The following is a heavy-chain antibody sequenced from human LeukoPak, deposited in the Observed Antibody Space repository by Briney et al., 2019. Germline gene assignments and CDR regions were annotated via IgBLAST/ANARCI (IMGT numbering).Heavy chain of an antibody. CDR3: ARNGPSRWLVRNWFDP. J-gene: IGHJ5*02. V-gene: IGHV3-21*01. CDR2: ISSSSSYI. Sequence: PGGSLRLSCAASGFTFSSYSMNWVRQAPGKGLEWVSSISSSSSYIYYADSVKGRFTISRDNAKNSLYLQMNSLRAEDTAVYYCARNGPSRWLVRNWFDPWGQGTLVTVSS. D-gene: IGHD6-19*01. CDR1: GFTFSSYS.